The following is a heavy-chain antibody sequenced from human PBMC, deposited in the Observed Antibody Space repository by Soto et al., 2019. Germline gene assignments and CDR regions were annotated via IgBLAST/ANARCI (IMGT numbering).Heavy chain of an antibody. D-gene: IGHD6-19*01. J-gene: IGHJ4*02. V-gene: IGHV4-31*02. CDR2: IYYSGST. CDR3: ARGSSGWNIDY. Sequence: PSETLSLTCTVSGGSISSGGYYWSWIRQHPGKGLEWIGYIYYSGSTYYNPSLKSRVTISVDTSKNQFSLKLSSVTAADTAVYYCARGSSGWNIDYWGQGTLVTVSS. CDR1: GGSISSGGYY.